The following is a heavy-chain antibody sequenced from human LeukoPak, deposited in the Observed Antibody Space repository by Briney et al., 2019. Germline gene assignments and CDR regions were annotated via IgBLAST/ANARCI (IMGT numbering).Heavy chain of an antibody. Sequence: GGSLRLSCAASGFTFSSYAMHWVRQAPGKGLEWVAVISYDGRNKYYADSVKGRFIISRDNSKNTLYLQMNSLRAEDTAVYYCARALYDTSGQIQYWGQGTLVTVSS. CDR2: ISYDGRNK. CDR3: ARALYDTSGQIQY. V-gene: IGHV3-30*04. D-gene: IGHD3-22*01. CDR1: GFTFSSYA. J-gene: IGHJ4*02.